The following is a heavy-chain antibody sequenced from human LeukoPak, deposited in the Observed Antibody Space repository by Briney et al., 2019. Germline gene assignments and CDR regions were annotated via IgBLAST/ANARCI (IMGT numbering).Heavy chain of an antibody. CDR1: GFTVSSNY. CDR3: ARDHASSWYAFDI. V-gene: IGHV3-66*01. D-gene: IGHD6-13*01. CDR2: IYSGGST. J-gene: IGHJ3*02. Sequence: PGESLRLSCAASGFTVSSNYMSWVRQAPGKGLEWVSVIYSGGSTYYADSVKGRFTISRDNSKNTLYLQMNSLRAEDTAVYYCARDHASSWYAFDIWGQGTMVTVSS.